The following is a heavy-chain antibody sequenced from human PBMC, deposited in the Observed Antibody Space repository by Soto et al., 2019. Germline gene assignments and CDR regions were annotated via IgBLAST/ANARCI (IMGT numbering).Heavy chain of an antibody. Sequence: EVQLVESGGGLVKPGGSLRLSCAASGFTFSSYSMNWVRQAPGKGLEWVSSISSSSSYIYYADSVKGRFTISRDNAXXCLYLQMNSLRAEDTAVYYCARDKYSSGPNGGMDVWGQGTTVTVSS. CDR3: ARDKYSSGPNGGMDV. CDR2: ISSSSSYI. CDR1: GFTFSSYS. J-gene: IGHJ6*02. V-gene: IGHV3-21*01. D-gene: IGHD6-19*01.